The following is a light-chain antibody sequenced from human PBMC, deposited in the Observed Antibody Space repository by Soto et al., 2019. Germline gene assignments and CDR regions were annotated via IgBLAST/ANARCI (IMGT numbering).Light chain of an antibody. CDR1: SSDVGGYNY. CDR2: EVS. J-gene: IGLJ2*01. Sequence: SALTQPASVSGSPGQSITISCTGTSSDVGGYNYVSWYQQHLGKAPKLMIYEVSNRPSGVSNRFSGSKSGNTASLTISGLQAEDEADYYCSSYTTNRVVFGGGTKLTVL. CDR3: SSYTTNRVV. V-gene: IGLV2-14*01.